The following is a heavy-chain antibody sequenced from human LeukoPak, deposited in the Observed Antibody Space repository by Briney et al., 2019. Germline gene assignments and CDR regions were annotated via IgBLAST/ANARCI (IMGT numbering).Heavy chain of an antibody. D-gene: IGHD6-13*01. V-gene: IGHV4-31*03. CDR3: ASGIVAAAGDFDY. Sequence: PSETLSLTCTVSGGSISSGGYYWSWIRQHPGKGLEWIGYIYYSGSTYYNPSLKSRVTISVDTSKNQFSLKLSSVTAADTAVYYCASGIVAAAGDFDYWGQGTLVTVSS. CDR1: GGSISSGGYY. J-gene: IGHJ4*02. CDR2: IYYSGST.